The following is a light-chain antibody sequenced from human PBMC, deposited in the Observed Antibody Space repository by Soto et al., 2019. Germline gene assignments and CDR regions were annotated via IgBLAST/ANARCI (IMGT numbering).Light chain of an antibody. Sequence: EIVMTQSPATLSVSPGNRAALSCRASQSVGSNLAWYQQKPGQSPRLLIYGASTRATGIPVRFSGSGSGTEFTLTISSLQSEDFAVYYCQSYKNWPQFGSGTKVEIK. CDR3: QSYKNWPQ. J-gene: IGKJ1*01. V-gene: IGKV3-15*01. CDR1: QSVGSN. CDR2: GAS.